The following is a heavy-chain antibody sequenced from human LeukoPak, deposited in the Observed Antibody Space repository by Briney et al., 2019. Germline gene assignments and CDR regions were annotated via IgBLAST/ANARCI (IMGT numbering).Heavy chain of an antibody. CDR2: IYYSGST. D-gene: IGHD7-27*01. CDR1: GGSISSYY. Sequence: SETLSLTCTVSGGSISSYYWSWIRQPPGKGLEWIGYIYYSGSTNYNPSLKSRVTISVDTSKNQFSLKLSSVTAADTAVYYCARSGGNWDFDYWGQGTLVTVSS. CDR3: ARSGGNWDFDY. J-gene: IGHJ4*02. V-gene: IGHV4-59*01.